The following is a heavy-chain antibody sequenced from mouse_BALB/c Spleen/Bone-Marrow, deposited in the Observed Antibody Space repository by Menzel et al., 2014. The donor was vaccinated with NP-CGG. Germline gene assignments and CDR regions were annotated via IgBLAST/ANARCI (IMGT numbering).Heavy chain of an antibody. Sequence: VQLQQSGAELVKPGASVKLSCTTSGFNIKDTYMHWVKLRPEQGLEWIGRIVPANGNTKYAPKFQGKATITADTSSNTVYLQLSSLTSEDTAVYFCASYDYGYYFDYWGQGTTLTVSS. J-gene: IGHJ2*01. V-gene: IGHV14-3*02. CDR3: ASYDYGYYFDY. CDR1: GFNIKDTY. CDR2: IVPANGNT. D-gene: IGHD2-4*01.